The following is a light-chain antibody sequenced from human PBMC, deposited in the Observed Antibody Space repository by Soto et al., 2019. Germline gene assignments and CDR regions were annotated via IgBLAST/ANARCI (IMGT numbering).Light chain of an antibody. Sequence: AIQMTQFPSSLSASVRDRVVISCRTSQDIRNKLGWYQQKPGQAPKLLIFGASTLHSGVPSRFSGSGSGTRFTLTSTSLQPEDVATYYCLHEYNYPWTFGQGTKVEIK. CDR1: QDIRNK. CDR2: GAS. V-gene: IGKV1-6*01. CDR3: LHEYNYPWT. J-gene: IGKJ1*01.